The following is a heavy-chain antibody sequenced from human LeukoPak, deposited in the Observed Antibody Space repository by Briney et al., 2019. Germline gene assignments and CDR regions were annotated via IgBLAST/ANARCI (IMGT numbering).Heavy chain of an antibody. V-gene: IGHV4-59*01. D-gene: IGHD2-21*02. CDR3: ARALAYCGGDCSPDAFDI. J-gene: IGHJ3*02. CDR1: GGSISSYY. Sequence: SETLSLTCTVSGGSISSYYWSWIRQPAGKGLEWIGYIYYSGSTNYNPSLKSRVTISVDTSKNQFSLKLSSVTAADTAVYYCARALAYCGGDCSPDAFDIWGQGTMVTVSS. CDR2: IYYSGST.